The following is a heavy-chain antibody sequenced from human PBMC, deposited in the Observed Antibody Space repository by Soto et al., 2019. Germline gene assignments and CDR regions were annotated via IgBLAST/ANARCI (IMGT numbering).Heavy chain of an antibody. J-gene: IGHJ6*02. CDR2: IYSGGTT. D-gene: IGHD4-17*01. V-gene: IGHV3-66*01. CDR1: GFTVSSDY. Sequence: EVQVVESGGGLVQPGGSLRLSCAASGFTVSSDYMSWVRQAPGKGLEWVSVIYSGGTTYYADSVKGRFTISRDNSKHTLYIQKNSMRAEDPAVYYCARDPGDRYGVSVWGQGTTVIVSS. CDR3: ARDPGDRYGVSV.